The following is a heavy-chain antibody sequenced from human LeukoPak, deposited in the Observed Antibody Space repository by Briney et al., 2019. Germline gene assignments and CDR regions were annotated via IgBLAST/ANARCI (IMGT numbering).Heavy chain of an antibody. CDR3: AKGHPSAEPQTIYFQH. Sequence: PGGSLRLSCAASGFTFANYAMSWVRQAPGKGLEWVSTLSHSGGDTYYADSVKGRFTISRDNSKNTLYLQMNSLRGEDTAVYYCAKGHPSAEPQTIYFQHWGQGTLVTVSS. J-gene: IGHJ1*01. D-gene: IGHD3-3*01. V-gene: IGHV3-23*01. CDR1: GFTFANYA. CDR2: LSHSGGDT.